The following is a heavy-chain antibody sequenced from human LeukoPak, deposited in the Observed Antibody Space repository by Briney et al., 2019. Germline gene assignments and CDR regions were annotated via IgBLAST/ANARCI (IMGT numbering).Heavy chain of an antibody. V-gene: IGHV4-34*01. D-gene: IGHD5-24*01. Sequence: SETLSLTCAVYGGSFSGYYWSWIRQPPGKGLEWIGEINHSGSTNYNPSLKSRVTISVDTSKNQFSLNLSSVTAADTAVYYCARDGKEGGYNYDYWGQGTLVTVSS. J-gene: IGHJ4*02. CDR3: ARDGKEGGYNYDY. CDR1: GGSFSGYY. CDR2: INHSGST.